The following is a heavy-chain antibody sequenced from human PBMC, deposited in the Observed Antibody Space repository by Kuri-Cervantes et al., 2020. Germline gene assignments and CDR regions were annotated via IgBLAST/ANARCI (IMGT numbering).Heavy chain of an antibody. V-gene: IGHV1-18*01. D-gene: IGHD6-13*01. J-gene: IGHJ4*02. CDR3: ARGFQQLISGN. Sequence: ASVKVSCKASGYTFTSYGISWVRQAPGQGLEWMGWISAYNGDTNYAQKLRGRVTMTTDTSTSTAYMELSGLRSEDTAVYYCARGFQQLISGNWGQGTLVTVSS. CDR2: ISAYNGDT. CDR1: GYTFTSYG.